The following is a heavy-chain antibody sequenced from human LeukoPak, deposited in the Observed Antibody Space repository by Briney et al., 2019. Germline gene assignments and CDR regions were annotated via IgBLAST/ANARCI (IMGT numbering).Heavy chain of an antibody. J-gene: IGHJ4*02. CDR3: ARSAGTRSVRGPTDY. V-gene: IGHV5-51*01. CDR2: IYPGDSDT. CDR1: GYSFTSYW. Sequence: GESLKISCKGSGYSFTSYWIGWVRQMPGKGLEWMGIIYPGDSDTRYSPSFQGQVTISADKSISTAYLQWSSLKASDTAMYYCARSAGTRSVRGPTDYWGQGTLVTVSS. D-gene: IGHD6-13*01.